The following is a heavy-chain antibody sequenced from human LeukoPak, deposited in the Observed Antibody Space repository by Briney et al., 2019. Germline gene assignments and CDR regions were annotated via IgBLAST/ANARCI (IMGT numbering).Heavy chain of an antibody. J-gene: IGHJ5*02. Sequence: GGSLRLSCAASGFTFSNYWMHWFRHAPGKGLVWVSRINTDGSSTDYADSVKGRFTISRDNAKNTLYLQMNSLRAEDTAVYYCARDLDGYRSGNGAWGQGTLVTVSS. CDR3: ARDLDGYRSGNGA. V-gene: IGHV3-74*01. D-gene: IGHD5-12*01. CDR2: INTDGSST. CDR1: GFTFSNYW.